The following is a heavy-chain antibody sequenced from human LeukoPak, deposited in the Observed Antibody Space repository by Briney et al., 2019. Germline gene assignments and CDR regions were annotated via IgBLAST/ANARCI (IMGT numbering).Heavy chain of an antibody. Sequence: SETLSLTCTVPGGSFSDYYWSWIWQSAGKGLEWIGRIYTSGSTHCHPSLKNRVTMSIDTSKNQFSLKLSSLTAADTAVYFCARDLYCSSTSCYPSSYWYFDFWGRGTLVTVSS. CDR2: IYTSGST. CDR1: GGSFSDYY. V-gene: IGHV4-4*07. D-gene: IGHD2-2*01. CDR3: ARDLYCSSTSCYPSSYWYFDF. J-gene: IGHJ2*01.